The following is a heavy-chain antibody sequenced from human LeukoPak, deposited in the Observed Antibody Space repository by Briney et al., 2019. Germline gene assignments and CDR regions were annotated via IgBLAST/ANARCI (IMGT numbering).Heavy chain of an antibody. D-gene: IGHD6-13*01. J-gene: IGHJ6*02. CDR3: ASRWYSSSWYYYYGMDV. CDR2: ISGSGGST. Sequence: GRSLRLSCAASGFTFSSYAMSWVRQAPGKGLEWVSAISGSGGSTYYADSVKGRFTISRDNSKNTLYLQMNSLRAEDTAVYYCASRWYSSSWYYYYGMDVWGQGTTVTVSS. CDR1: GFTFSSYA. V-gene: IGHV3-23*01.